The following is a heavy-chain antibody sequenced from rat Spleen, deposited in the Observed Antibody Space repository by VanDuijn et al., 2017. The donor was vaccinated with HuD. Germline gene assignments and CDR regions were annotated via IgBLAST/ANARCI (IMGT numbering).Heavy chain of an antibody. CDR3: TRLEPGYNSNWFAY. V-gene: IGHV5-31*01. Sequence: EVQLVESGGGLVQPGRSLRLSCAASGFIFTDYYMAWVRQAPGEGLEWVASISNTGGGVYYPDSVKGRFTISRDNAKSTLYLQMNSLRSEDTATYYCTRLEPGYNSNWFAYWGQGTLVTVSS. D-gene: IGHD1-4*01. CDR1: GFIFTDYY. CDR2: ISNTGGGV. J-gene: IGHJ3*01.